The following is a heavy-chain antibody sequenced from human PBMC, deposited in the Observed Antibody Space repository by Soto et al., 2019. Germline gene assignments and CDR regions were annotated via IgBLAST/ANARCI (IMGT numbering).Heavy chain of an antibody. Sequence: LSLPCTVSAGSVNTASYHWSWIRQSPRNGLEWIGNIYYTGSTNYNPSFESRVAISLDTSNNQFSLRLTSLTAADTAVYFCARDHHSYYATSGYYSYFDLWGQGTLVTVSS. D-gene: IGHD3-22*01. J-gene: IGHJ4*02. CDR1: AGSVNTASYH. CDR2: IYYTGST. CDR3: ARDHHSYYATSGYYSYFDL. V-gene: IGHV4-61*01.